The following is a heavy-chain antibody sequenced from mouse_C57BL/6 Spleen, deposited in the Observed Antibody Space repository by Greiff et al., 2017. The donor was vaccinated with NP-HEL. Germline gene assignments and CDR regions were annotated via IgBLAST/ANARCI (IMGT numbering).Heavy chain of an antibody. CDR2: IYPGSGST. CDR1: GYTFTSYW. J-gene: IGHJ2*01. V-gene: IGHV1-55*01. Sequence: QVHVKQSGAELVKPGASVKMSCKASGYTFTSYWITWVKQRPGQGLEWIGDIYPGSGSTNYNEKFKSKATLTVDTSYSTAYMQLSSLTSEDSAVYYCASAPSDFAYWGQSTTLTVSS. CDR3: ASAPSDFAY.